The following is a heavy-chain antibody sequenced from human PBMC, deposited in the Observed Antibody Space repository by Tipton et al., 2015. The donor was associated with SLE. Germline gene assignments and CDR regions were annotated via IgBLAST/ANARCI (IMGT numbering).Heavy chain of an antibody. V-gene: IGHV4-31*03. CDR3: ARGGVGGYDYFDY. CDR2: INYGGST. D-gene: IGHD5-12*01. CDR1: GGSIRSDDYY. J-gene: IGHJ4*02. Sequence: TLSLTCPVSGGSIRSDDYYWTWIRQHPGKGLEWFGHINYGGSTYYKPSLKSRLTISVDTSKNQFSLKLSSVTAADTAVYFCARGGVGGYDYFDYWGQGTLVTVSS.